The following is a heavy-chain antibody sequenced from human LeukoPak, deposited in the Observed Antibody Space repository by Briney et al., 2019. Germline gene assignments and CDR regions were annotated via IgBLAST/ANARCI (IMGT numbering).Heavy chain of an antibody. Sequence: PGGSLRLSCAASGFTFSSYAMSWVRHAPGKGLEWVSTISGSGGSTYYADSVKGRFTISRDNSKNTLYLQMNSLRAEDTAVYYCAKDRLYGSGSYYFDYWGQGTLVTVSS. CDR2: ISGSGGST. V-gene: IGHV3-23*01. CDR3: AKDRLYGSGSYYFDY. CDR1: GFTFSSYA. J-gene: IGHJ4*02. D-gene: IGHD3-10*01.